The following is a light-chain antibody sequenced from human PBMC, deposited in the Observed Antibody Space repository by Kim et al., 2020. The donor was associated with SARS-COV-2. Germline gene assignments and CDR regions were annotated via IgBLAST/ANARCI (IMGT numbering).Light chain of an antibody. CDR3: GTWDSSLGGVV. Sequence: GQKVTITCSGSGSNIGNNFVSWYQQLPGTAPELLIYDNNKRPSGIPDRFSGSRSGTSATLGITGLQTGDEADYHCGTWDSSLGGVVFGGGTQLTVL. J-gene: IGLJ2*01. CDR1: GSNIGNNF. V-gene: IGLV1-51*01. CDR2: DNN.